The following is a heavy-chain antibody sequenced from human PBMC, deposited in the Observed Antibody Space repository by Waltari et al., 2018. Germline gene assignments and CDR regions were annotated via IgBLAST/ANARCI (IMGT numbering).Heavy chain of an antibody. V-gene: IGHV3-23*03. CDR1: GFNFSSYA. CDR3: AGSYYYYYMDV. Sequence: EVQLLASGGGLVQPGGSLRLFCAASGFNFSSYAMSWVRQAPGKGLEWVSVIYSGGSSTYYADYVKGRFTISRDNSKNTLYLQMNSLRAEDTAVYYCAGSYYYYYMDVWGKGTTVTVSS. CDR2: IYSGGSST. J-gene: IGHJ6*03. D-gene: IGHD2-15*01.